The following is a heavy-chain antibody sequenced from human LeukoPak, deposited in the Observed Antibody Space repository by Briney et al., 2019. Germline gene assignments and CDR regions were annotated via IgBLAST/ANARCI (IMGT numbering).Heavy chain of an antibody. V-gene: IGHV3-30*04. CDR1: GFTFSSYA. J-gene: IGHJ4*02. CDR2: ISYDGSNK. D-gene: IGHD1-26*01. CDR3: AREEAFYSGSYYFDY. Sequence: GRSLRLSCAASGFTFSSYAMHWVRQAPGKGLEWVAVISYDGSNKYYADSVKGRFTISRDSSKNTLHLQMNSLRAEDTAVYYCAREEAFYSGSYYFDYWGQGTLVTVSS.